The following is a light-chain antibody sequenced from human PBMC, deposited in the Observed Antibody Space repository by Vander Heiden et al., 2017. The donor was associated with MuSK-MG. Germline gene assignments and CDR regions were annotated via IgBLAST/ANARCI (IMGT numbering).Light chain of an antibody. CDR2: WAS. J-gene: IGKJ4*01. V-gene: IGKV4-1*01. CDR1: QTVLYRSYNKNY. Sequence: DIVMTQSPDSLAVSLGESASISCRSSQTVLYRSYNKNYLAWYQQKPGQPPRLLIYWASTRESGVPARFYGSGSGTDFTLTIDSVQAEDVAVYYCQQDDSSPLTFGGGTKVEIK. CDR3: QQDDSSPLT.